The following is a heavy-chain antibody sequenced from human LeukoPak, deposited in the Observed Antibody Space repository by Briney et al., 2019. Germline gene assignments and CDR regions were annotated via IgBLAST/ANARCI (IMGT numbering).Heavy chain of an antibody. J-gene: IGHJ4*02. CDR3: ARETALRLDY. V-gene: IGHV4-4*07. D-gene: IGHD5-18*01. CDR2: IYFTGST. CDR1: GGSISNFY. Sequence: PSETLSLTCTVSGGSISNFYWSWIRQPAEEGLEWIGHIYFTGSTNYNPSLKSRVTMSVDTSRNQFSLRLNSMTAADTAVYFCARETALRLDYWGQGTLVTVSS.